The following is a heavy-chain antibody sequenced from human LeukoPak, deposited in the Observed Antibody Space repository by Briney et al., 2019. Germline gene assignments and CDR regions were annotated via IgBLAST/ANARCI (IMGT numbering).Heavy chain of an antibody. CDR3: ARGGITMVRGEPFDY. CDR2: IRYDGSNK. CDR1: GFTFSSYG. D-gene: IGHD3-10*01. Sequence: GGSLRLSCAASGFTFSSYGMHWVRQAPGKGLEWVAFIRYDGSNKYYADSVKGRFTISRDNSKNTLYLQMNSLRAEDTAVYYCARGGITMVRGEPFDYWGQGTLVTVSS. J-gene: IGHJ4*02. V-gene: IGHV3-30*02.